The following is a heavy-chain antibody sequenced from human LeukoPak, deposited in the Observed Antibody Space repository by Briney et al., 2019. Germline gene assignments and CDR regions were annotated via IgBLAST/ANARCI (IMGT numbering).Heavy chain of an antibody. CDR2: IYHSGST. Sequence: PSETLSLTCAVSGYSISSGYYWGWIRQPPGKGLEWIGSIYHSGSTYYNLSLKSRVTISVDTSKNQFSLKLSSVTAADTAVYYCARQTYYDFWSGYYRLYAFDIWGQGTMVTVSS. J-gene: IGHJ3*02. CDR1: GYSISSGYY. V-gene: IGHV4-38-2*01. D-gene: IGHD3-3*01. CDR3: ARQTYYDFWSGYYRLYAFDI.